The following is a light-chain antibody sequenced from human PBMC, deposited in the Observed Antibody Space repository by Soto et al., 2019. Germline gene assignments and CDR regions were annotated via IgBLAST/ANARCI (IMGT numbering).Light chain of an antibody. V-gene: IGLV1-47*01. J-gene: IGLJ2*01. CDR3: GAWDDSLSGVV. CDR2: RNN. Sequence: QLVLTQPPSAFGTPGQRVTISCSGSSSNIGSNSVFWYQQLPGTAPKLLIHRNNQRPSGVPDRFSGSKSGTSASLAISGLRSEDEADYYCGAWDDSLSGVVFGGGTKVTVL. CDR1: SSNIGSNS.